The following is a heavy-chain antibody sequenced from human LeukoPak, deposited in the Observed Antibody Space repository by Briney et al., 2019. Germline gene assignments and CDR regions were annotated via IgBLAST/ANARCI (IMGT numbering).Heavy chain of an antibody. Sequence: ASVKVSCKASGYTFTSYGISWVRQAPGQGLEWMGWISAYNGNTNYAQKLQGRVTMTTDTSTSTAYMELRSLRSDDTAVYYCAREAGVGGCPRDYYYYMDVWGKGTTVTISS. J-gene: IGHJ6*03. CDR2: ISAYNGNT. CDR1: GYTFTSYG. D-gene: IGHD6-19*01. V-gene: IGHV1-18*01. CDR3: AREAGVGGCPRDYYYYMDV.